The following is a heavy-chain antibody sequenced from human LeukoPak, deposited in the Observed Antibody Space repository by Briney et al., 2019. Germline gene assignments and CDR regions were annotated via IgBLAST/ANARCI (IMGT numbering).Heavy chain of an antibody. CDR2: VIDSSDV. J-gene: IGHJ1*01. CDR1: GFTFSTYT. D-gene: IGHD6-13*01. CDR3: ARDWPTIAAAGTIPEYFQH. Sequence: GGSLRLSCAASGFTFSTYTMNWVRQAPGKGQEWVSTVIDSSDVHYSDSVKGRFTISRDNARNSLYLQMNSLRAEDTAVYYCARDWPTIAAAGTIPEYFQHWGQGTLVTVSS. V-gene: IGHV3-69-1*01.